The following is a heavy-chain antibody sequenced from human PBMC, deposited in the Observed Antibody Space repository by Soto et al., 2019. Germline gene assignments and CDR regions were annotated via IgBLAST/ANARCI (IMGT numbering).Heavy chain of an antibody. CDR1: GGSISSSSYY. CDR3: ARRKVVAAAQWFDP. D-gene: IGHD2-15*01. Sequence: QLQLQESGPGLVKPSETLSLTCTVSGGSISSSSYYWGWIRQPPGKGLEWIGSIYYSGSTYYNPSLKSRVPISVDTSKNQFSLKLSSVTAADTAVYYCARRKVVAAAQWFDPWGQGTLVTVSS. CDR2: IYYSGST. V-gene: IGHV4-39*01. J-gene: IGHJ5*02.